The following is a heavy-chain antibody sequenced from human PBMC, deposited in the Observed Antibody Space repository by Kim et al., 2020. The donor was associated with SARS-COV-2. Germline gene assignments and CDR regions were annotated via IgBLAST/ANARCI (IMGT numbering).Heavy chain of an antibody. Sequence: ADSAKGRFTNSRDNSKNTLYLQMNSLRAEDTAVYYCAKGRSDNMAAAFDYWGQGTLVTVSS. V-gene: IGHV3-23*01. D-gene: IGHD6-13*01. J-gene: IGHJ4*02. CDR3: AKGRSDNMAAAFDY.